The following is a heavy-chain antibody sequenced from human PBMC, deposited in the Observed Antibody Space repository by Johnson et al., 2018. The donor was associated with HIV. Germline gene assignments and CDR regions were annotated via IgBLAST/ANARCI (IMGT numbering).Heavy chain of an antibody. J-gene: IGHJ3*02. Sequence: VQLVESGGGCAQPGGSLRLSCAVSGFTFSKAWMSWVRQAPGKGLEWVGQINTKADGATTDYAAPVTGRFTISRDASQNTLYLQINSLKTEDTAVYYCTTDGRIPVAHHDAFDIWGQGTMVTVSS. V-gene: IGHV3-15*01. CDR2: INTKADGATT. CDR3: TTDGRIPVAHHDAFDI. CDR1: GFTFSKAW. D-gene: IGHD6-19*01.